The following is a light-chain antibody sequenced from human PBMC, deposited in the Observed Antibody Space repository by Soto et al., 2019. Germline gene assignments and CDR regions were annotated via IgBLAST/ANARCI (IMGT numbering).Light chain of an antibody. CDR1: RSISTW. V-gene: IGKV1-5*01. CDR3: QQYHFFWT. CDR2: HAS. Sequence: DIQMTQSPSTLSASVGDRVTVTCRASRSISTWLAWYQQKPGNAPKLLLHHASILESGVPSRFSGSGSGTEFSLTIISLQPDYFATYYCQQYHFFWTFGQGTKVDIK. J-gene: IGKJ1*01.